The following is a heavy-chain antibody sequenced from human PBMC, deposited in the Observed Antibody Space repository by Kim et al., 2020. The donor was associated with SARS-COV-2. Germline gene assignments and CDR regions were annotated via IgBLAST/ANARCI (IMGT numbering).Heavy chain of an antibody. D-gene: IGHD2-2*01. CDR3: ARDPGIVVVPAAALYYFDY. J-gene: IGHJ4*02. Sequence: GRFTISRDNSKNTLYLQMNSLRAEDTAVYYCARDPGIVVVPAAALYYFDYWGQGTLVTVSS. V-gene: IGHV3-30*01.